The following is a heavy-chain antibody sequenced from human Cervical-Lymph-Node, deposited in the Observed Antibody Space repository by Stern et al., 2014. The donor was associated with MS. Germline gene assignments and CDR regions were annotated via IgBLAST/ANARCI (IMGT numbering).Heavy chain of an antibody. Sequence: EVQLVESGGGLVKPGGSLRLSCATSGFTFINYHMNWVRQAPGKGLEWVSSITGTSLYIDYADSVKGRFTLSRDNAQNSLYLQMNSLRADDTAVYYCVRARSTVAPYYFAYWVQGTLVTFSS. V-gene: IGHV3-21*02. J-gene: IGHJ4*02. D-gene: IGHD3-10*01. CDR1: GFTFINYH. CDR3: VRARSTVAPYYFAY. CDR2: ITGTSLYI.